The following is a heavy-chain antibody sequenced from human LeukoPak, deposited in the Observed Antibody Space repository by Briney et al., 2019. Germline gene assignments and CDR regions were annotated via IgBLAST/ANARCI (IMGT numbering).Heavy chain of an antibody. CDR3: ARSYCSSTSCYDY. D-gene: IGHD2-2*01. V-gene: IGHV4-4*07. Sequence: SETLSLTCTVSGGSTSSYYWSWIRPPAGKGLEWIGRIYTSGSTNYNPSLKSRVAMSVDTSKNQFSLKLSSVTAADTAVYYCARSYCSSTSCYDYWGQGTLVTVSS. CDR1: GGSTSSYY. J-gene: IGHJ4*02. CDR2: IYTSGST.